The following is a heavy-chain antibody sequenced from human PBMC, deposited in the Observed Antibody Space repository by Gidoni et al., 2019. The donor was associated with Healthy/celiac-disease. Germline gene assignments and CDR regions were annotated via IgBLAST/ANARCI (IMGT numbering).Heavy chain of an antibody. CDR2: IIPIFGTA. V-gene: IGHV1-69*01. CDR1: VSTVSSYA. D-gene: IGHD6-6*01. Sequence: QVQLVQSGAAVKKPGSSVKASCKPSVSTVSSYAISWARQAPGQGLEWMGGIIPIFGTANYAQKFQGRVMITADESTSTAYMERSSLRSEDTAVYYCASSIAARPFDYWGQGTLVTVSS. CDR3: ASSIAARPFDY. J-gene: IGHJ4*02.